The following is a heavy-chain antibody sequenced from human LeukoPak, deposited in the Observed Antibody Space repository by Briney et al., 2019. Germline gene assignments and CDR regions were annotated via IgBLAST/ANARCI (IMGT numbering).Heavy chain of an antibody. J-gene: IGHJ6*02. CDR1: GFTVSSNY. D-gene: IGHD2-15*01. CDR3: ASQNCSGGSCWDV. V-gene: IGHV3-53*01. Sequence: GGSLRLSCAASGFTVSSNYMSWVRQASGKGLEWVSGISGSGGTTYYADSVKGRFTVSRDNSKNTLYLQMNSLRAEDTAVYYCASQNCSGGSCWDVWGQGTTVTVSS. CDR2: ISGSGGTT.